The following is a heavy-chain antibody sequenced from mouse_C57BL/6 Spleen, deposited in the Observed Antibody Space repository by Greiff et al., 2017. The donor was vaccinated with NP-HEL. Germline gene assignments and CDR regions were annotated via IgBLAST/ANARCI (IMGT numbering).Heavy chain of an antibody. V-gene: IGHV1-26*01. J-gene: IGHJ1*03. Sequence: VQLQQSGPELVKPGASVKISCKASGYTFTDYYMNWVKQSHGKSLEWIGDINPNNGGTSYNQKFKGKATLTVDKSSSTAYMELRSLTSEDSAVYYCAREGDYGSSYGYFDVWGTGTTVTVSS. CDR2: INPNNGGT. D-gene: IGHD1-1*01. CDR3: AREGDYGSSYGYFDV. CDR1: GYTFTDYY.